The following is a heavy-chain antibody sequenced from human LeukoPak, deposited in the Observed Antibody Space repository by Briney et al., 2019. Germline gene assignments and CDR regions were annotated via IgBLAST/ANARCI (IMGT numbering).Heavy chain of an antibody. D-gene: IGHD3-22*01. V-gene: IGHV4-39*02. J-gene: IGHJ3*02. CDR3: ARLLDYDSSGYPDTFDI. CDR1: GGSISRSSYY. Sequence: ASETLSLTCSVSGGSISRSSYYWGWIRQPPGKGLQWIGSIYYSGTTYYSPSLKSRVTISVDTSKSHFSLKLSSLTAADTALYFCARLLDYDSSGYPDTFDIWGQGTMVTVSS. CDR2: IYYSGTT.